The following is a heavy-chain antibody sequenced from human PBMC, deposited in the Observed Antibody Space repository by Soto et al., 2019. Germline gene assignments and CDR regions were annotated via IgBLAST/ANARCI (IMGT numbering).Heavy chain of an antibody. J-gene: IGHJ4*02. V-gene: IGHV2-5*02. Sequence: QITLKESGPTLVKPTQTLTLTCTFSGFSLSTSGVGVGWIRQPPGKALEWLALIYWDDNKRYSPSLKSRLTITKDTSKNQVVLTMTTMDPVDTATYYCAHRGRRDGLFDYWGQGTLVTVSS. CDR3: AHRGRRDGLFDY. CDR1: GFSLSTSGVG. CDR2: IYWDDNK.